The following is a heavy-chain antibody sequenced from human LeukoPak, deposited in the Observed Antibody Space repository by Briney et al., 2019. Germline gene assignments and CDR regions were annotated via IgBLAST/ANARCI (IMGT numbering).Heavy chain of an antibody. V-gene: IGHV4-59*01. D-gene: IGHD3-3*01. CDR2: IYYSGST. CDR1: GGSISSYY. CDR3: ARGRGSGYSPFDY. J-gene: IGHJ4*02. Sequence: SETLSLTCTVSGGSISSYYWSWIRQPPGKGLEWIGYIYYSGSTNYNPSLKSRVTISVDTSKNQFSLKLSSVTAADTAVYYCARGRGSGYSPFDYWGQGTLVTVSS.